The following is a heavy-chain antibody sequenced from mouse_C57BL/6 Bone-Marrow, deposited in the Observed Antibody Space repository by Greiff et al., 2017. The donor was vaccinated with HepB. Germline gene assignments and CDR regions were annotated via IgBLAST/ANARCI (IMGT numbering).Heavy chain of an antibody. CDR1: GYTFTSYG. V-gene: IGHV1-81*01. CDR2: IYPRSGNT. Sequence: QVMLVESGAELARPGASVKLSCKASGYTFTSYGISWVKQRTGQGLEWIGEIYPRSGNTYYNEKFKGKATLTADKSSSTAYMELRSLTSEDSAVYFCASRPYGNRDYWGQGTTLTVSS. J-gene: IGHJ2*01. CDR3: ASRPYGNRDY. D-gene: IGHD2-1*01.